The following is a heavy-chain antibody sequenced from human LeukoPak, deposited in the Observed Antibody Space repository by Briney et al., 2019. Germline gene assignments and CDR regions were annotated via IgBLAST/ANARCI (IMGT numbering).Heavy chain of an antibody. CDR3: AKSHYRGFGELFSNFDY. V-gene: IGHV3-30*18. D-gene: IGHD3-10*01. CDR2: ISYDGSNK. CDR1: GFTFSSYG. J-gene: IGHJ4*02. Sequence: GRSLRLSCAASGFTFSSYGMHWVRQAPGKGLEWVAVISYDGSNKYYADSVKGRFTISRGNSKNTLYLQMNSLRAEDTAVYYCAKSHYRGFGELFSNFDYWGQGTLVTVSS.